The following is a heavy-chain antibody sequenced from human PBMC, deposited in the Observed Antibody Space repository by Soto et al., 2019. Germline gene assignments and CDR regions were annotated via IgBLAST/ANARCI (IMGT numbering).Heavy chain of an antibody. Sequence: GGSLRLSCAASEFTFSSYGMHWVRQAPGKGLEWVAVIWYDGSNKYYADSVKGRFTISRDNSKNTLYLQMNSLRAEDTAVYYCARENRYSSGWYPFDYWGQGTLVTVS. D-gene: IGHD6-19*01. CDR3: ARENRYSSGWYPFDY. J-gene: IGHJ4*02. CDR2: IWYDGSNK. CDR1: EFTFSSYG. V-gene: IGHV3-33*01.